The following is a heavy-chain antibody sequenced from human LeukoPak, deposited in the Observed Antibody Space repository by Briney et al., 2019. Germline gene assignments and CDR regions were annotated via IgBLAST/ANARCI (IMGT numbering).Heavy chain of an antibody. CDR3: ATLVVPAAIDPYYYYYYMDV. Sequence: ASVKVSCKASGGTFSSYAISWVRQAPGQGLEWMGGIIPIFGTANYAQKFQGRVTITTDESTGTAYMELSSLRSEDTAVYYCATLVVPAAIDPYYYYYYMDVWGKGTTVTVSS. D-gene: IGHD2-2*01. CDR2: IIPIFGTA. CDR1: GGTFSSYA. J-gene: IGHJ6*03. V-gene: IGHV1-69*05.